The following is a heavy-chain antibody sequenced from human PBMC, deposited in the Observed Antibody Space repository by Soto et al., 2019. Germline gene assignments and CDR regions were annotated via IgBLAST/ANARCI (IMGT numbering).Heavy chain of an antibody. CDR1: GYXFTSYD. Sequence: QVQLVQSGAEXXXPXXXXKVSCKASGYXFTSYDINWVRQATGQGLEWMGWMNPNSGNTGYAQKFQGRVTMTRNTSISTAYMELNXXXXEXTXXXXCAREKVGANDYWGQGTLVTVSS. V-gene: IGHV1-8*01. CDR3: AREKVGANDY. D-gene: IGHD1-26*01. J-gene: IGHJ4*02. CDR2: MNPNSGNT.